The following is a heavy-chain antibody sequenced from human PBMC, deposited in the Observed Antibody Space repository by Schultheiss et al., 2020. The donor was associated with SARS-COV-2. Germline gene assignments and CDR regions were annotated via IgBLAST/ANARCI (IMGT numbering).Heavy chain of an antibody. CDR1: GFTFSSYA. CDR3: ARDPGAAAGIDY. D-gene: IGHD6-13*01. CDR2: ISYDGSNK. J-gene: IGHJ4*02. Sequence: GGSLRLSCAASGFTFSSYAMHWVRQAPGKGLEWVAVISYDGSNKYYADSVKGRFTISRDNSKNTLYLQMNSLRAEDTAVYYCARDPGAAAGIDYWGQGTLVTVSS. V-gene: IGHV3-30*04.